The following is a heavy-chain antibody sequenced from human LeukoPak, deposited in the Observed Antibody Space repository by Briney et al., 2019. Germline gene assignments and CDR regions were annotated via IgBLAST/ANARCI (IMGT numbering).Heavy chain of an antibody. CDR2: ISSSGSTI. V-gene: IGHV3-48*03. J-gene: IGHJ4*02. D-gene: IGHD3-10*01. CDR3: VLLSLTPG. CDR1: GFTFSRYD. Sequence: GGSLRLSCAASGFTFSRYDMNWVRQTPGKGLEWVSYISSSGSTIYFADSVKRRFTISRDNAKNSLYLQMNSLRPEDTAVYYCVLLSLTPGWGQGTLVTVSS.